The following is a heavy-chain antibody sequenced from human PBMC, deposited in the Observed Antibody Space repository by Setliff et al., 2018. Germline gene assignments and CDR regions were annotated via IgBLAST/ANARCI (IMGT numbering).Heavy chain of an antibody. J-gene: IGHJ3*02. CDR2: IYPGDSDT. V-gene: IGHV5-51*01. CDR3: ARQAVAGNDAFDI. D-gene: IGHD6-19*01. Sequence: GESLKISCKGSGYSFTSYWIGWVRQMPGKGLEWMGIIYPGDSDTRYSPSFQGQDTISADKSISTAYLQWSSLKASDTAMYYCARQAVAGNDAFDIWGQGTMVTVSS. CDR1: GYSFTSYW.